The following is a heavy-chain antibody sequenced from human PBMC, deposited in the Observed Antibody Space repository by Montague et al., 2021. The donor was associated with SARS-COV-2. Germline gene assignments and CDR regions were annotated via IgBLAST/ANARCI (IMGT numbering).Heavy chain of an antibody. CDR1: GFSLSTSGVG. Sequence: PALVKPTQTLTLICTFSGFSLSTSGVGVGWIRQPPGKALEWLALXYWDDDKRYSPSLKSRLTITKNTSKNQVVLTMTNMDPVDTATYYFAHSIAAIEAESSYYYYYSYDMDVWGKGTTVTVSS. CDR3: AHSIAAIEAESSYYYYYSYDMDV. J-gene: IGHJ6*04. V-gene: IGHV2-5*02. D-gene: IGHD3-22*01. CDR2: XYWDDDK.